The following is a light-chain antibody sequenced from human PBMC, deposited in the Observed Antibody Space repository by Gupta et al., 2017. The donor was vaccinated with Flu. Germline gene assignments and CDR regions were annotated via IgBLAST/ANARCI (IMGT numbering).Light chain of an antibody. Sequence: QTVVIQEPSYSVSPGGTVTLPCRLSSCSVSTSYSPTWYQQTPGQAPRTLIYSTSTRSSGVPDRFSGSILGNKAALTITGAQADDESDYYCVLYMGSGVSLFGGGTKLTVL. J-gene: IGLJ3*02. CDR3: VLYMGSGVSL. CDR2: STS. V-gene: IGLV8-61*01. CDR1: SCSVSTSYS.